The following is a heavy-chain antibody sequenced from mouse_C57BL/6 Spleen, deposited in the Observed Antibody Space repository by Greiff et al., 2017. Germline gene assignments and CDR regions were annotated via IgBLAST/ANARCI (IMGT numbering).Heavy chain of an antibody. CDR2: IYPGSGST. CDR1: GYTFPSYW. J-gene: IGHJ2*01. CDR3: AIYYGYFGY. V-gene: IGHV1-55*01. D-gene: IGHD2-1*01. Sequence: QVQLQQPGAELVKPGASVKMSCQASGYTFPSYWITWVKPRPGQGLEWIGDIYPGSGSTNYNEKFKSKASLTLDTSSSTAYMQRSSLTSEDSAVYYCAIYYGYFGYWGQGTTLTVSS.